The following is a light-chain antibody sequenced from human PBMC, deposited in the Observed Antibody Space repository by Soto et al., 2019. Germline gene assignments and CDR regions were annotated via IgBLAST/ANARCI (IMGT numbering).Light chain of an antibody. J-gene: IGKJ4*01. CDR2: GAS. CDR1: QSVSNN. V-gene: IGKV3D-15*01. CDR3: QQYSVWPLT. Sequence: EIVLTQSPATLSVSPGERAALSCRASQSVSNNLAWYQQKPGQPPRLLIFGASTRATGIPARFSGSGSEAEFALTISTLQSEDFAVYYCQQYSVWPLTFGGGNKVDSK.